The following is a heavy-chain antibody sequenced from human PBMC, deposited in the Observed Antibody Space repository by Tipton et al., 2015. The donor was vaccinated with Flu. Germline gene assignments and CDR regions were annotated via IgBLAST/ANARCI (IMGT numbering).Heavy chain of an antibody. J-gene: IGHJ3*02. CDR2: ISGNGGIT. CDR1: GFTFSRNA. Sequence: GSLRLSCAASGFTFSRNAMTWVRLTPGKGLEWVSSISGNGGITYYADSVKGRFTISRDNSKNTLYLQINSLTAEDTAVYYCAKDIAFNVFDMWGQGTMVTVSS. CDR3: AKDIAFNVFDM. V-gene: IGHV3-23*01. D-gene: IGHD3-16*01.